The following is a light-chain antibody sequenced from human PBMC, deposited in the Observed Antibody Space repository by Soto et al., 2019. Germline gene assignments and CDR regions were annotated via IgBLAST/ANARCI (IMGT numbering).Light chain of an antibody. CDR1: SSDVGGYNY. Sequence: QSALTQPASGSGSPGEASTISCTGNSSDVGGYNYVSWYQQHPGKAPKLMIYDVSNRPSGVSNRFSGSKSGNTASLTISELQAEDEADYYCSSYTSSSSYAFGTGTKVTVL. J-gene: IGLJ1*01. V-gene: IGLV2-14*01. CDR2: DVS. CDR3: SSYTSSSSYA.